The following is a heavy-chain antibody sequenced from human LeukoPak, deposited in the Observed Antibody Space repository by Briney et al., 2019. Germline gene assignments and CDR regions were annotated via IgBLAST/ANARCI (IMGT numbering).Heavy chain of an antibody. V-gene: IGHV4-61*02. Sequence: PSETLSLTCTVSGGSISNGSYYWSWIRQPAGKGLEWIGRIYTSGSTNYNPSLKSRVTISVDTSKNQFSLKLSSVTAADTAVYYCASIPSLEYYFDYWGQGTLVTVSS. D-gene: IGHD2-2*02. CDR1: GGSISNGSYY. J-gene: IGHJ4*02. CDR2: IYTSGST. CDR3: ASIPSLEYYFDY.